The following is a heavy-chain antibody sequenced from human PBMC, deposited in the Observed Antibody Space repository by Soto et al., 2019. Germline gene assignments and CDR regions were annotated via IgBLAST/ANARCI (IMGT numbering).Heavy chain of an antibody. CDR1: GYTFISYG. CDR2: IRAYNCNT. CDR3: ARVEGSYYFSDY. V-gene: IGHV1-18*01. Sequence: ASVKVSCKASGYTFISYGISWVRQAPGQGLEWMGWIRAYNCNTNYAQKLQGRVTMTTDTSTSTAYMELRSLRSEDTAVYYCARVEGSYYFSDYWGQGTLVTVS. J-gene: IGHJ4*02. D-gene: IGHD1-26*01.